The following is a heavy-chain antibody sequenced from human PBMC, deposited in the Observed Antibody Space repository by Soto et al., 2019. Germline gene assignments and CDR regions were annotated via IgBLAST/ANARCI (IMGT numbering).Heavy chain of an antibody. D-gene: IGHD2-15*01. V-gene: IGHV3-74*01. Sequence: GGSLRLSCAASGFTFSSYWMHWVRQAPGEGLVWVSRINSDGSSTSYADSVKGRFTISRDNAKNTLYLQMNSLRAEDTAVYYCARGSEVHFDYWGQGTLVTVSS. J-gene: IGHJ4*02. CDR2: INSDGSST. CDR1: GFTFSSYW. CDR3: ARGSEVHFDY.